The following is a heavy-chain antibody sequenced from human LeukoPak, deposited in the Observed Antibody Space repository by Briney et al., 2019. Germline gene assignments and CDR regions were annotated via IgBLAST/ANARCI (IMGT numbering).Heavy chain of an antibody. D-gene: IGHD2-15*01. J-gene: IGHJ5*02. CDR2: IIPIFGTA. CDR1: GYTFTSYY. Sequence: GASVKVSCKASGYTFTSYYMHWVRQAPGQGLEWMGGIIPIFGTANYAQKFQGRVTITADESTSTAYMELSSLRSEDTAVYYCARENSYCSGGSCYSGNWFDPWGQGTLVTVSS. V-gene: IGHV1-69*13. CDR3: ARENSYCSGGSCYSGNWFDP.